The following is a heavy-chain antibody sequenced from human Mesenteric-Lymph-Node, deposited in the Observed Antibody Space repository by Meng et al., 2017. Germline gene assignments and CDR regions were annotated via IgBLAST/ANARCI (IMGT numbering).Heavy chain of an antibody. CDR1: GFTISNYA. CDR2: ISGSGTHT. V-gene: IGHV3-23*01. CDR3: AKVDYGDYG. Sequence: GGSLRLSCAASGFTISNYAMNWVRQAPGKGLEWVSGISGSGTHTYLRDSVKGRFTISRDNSKNTLYLQMNSLSAEDTALYYCAKVDYGDYGWSQGTLVTVSS. D-gene: IGHD4-17*01. J-gene: IGHJ4*02.